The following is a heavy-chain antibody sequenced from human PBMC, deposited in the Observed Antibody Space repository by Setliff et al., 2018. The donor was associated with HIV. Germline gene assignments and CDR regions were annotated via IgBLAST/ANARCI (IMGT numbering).Heavy chain of an antibody. CDR1: GGTFTSYD. V-gene: IGHV1-8*02. CDR2: MNPNSGNT. D-gene: IGHD2-8*01. J-gene: IGHJ4*02. CDR3: ARGFMSIRVLTPFDY. Sequence: ASVKVSCKASGGTFTSYDINWVRQATGQGLEWMGWMNPNSGNTGYAQKFQDRVAMTRNTSISTTYMELSSLRSEDTAVYYCARGFMSIRVLTPFDYWGQGTLVTVSS.